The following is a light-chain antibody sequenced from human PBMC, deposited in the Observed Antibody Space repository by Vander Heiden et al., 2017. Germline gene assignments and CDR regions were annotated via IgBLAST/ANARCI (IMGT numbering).Light chain of an antibody. Sequence: EILSTHPPATSSLSPGERATLSCAASQSVSSSYSAWHQQKPGLATRLLIYDASSRATGIPDRFSGSGSATDFTLTISRLEPEDFAVYYCQQYGSSPTFGQGTKLEIK. V-gene: IGKV3D-20*01. CDR2: DAS. CDR1: QSVSSSY. J-gene: IGKJ2*01. CDR3: QQYGSSPT.